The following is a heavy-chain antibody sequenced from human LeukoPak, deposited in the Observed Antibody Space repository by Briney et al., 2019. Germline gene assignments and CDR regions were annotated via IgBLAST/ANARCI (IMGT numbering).Heavy chain of an antibody. V-gene: IGHV3-33*01. Sequence: PGGSLRLSCAASGFTFSSYGMHWVRQAPGKGLEWVAVIWYDGSNKYYADSVKGRFTISRDNSKNTLYLQMNSLRAEDTAVYYCARDGVGYYDSSGPPSDYFDYWGQGTLVTVSS. CDR3: ARDGVGYYDSSGPPSDYFDY. CDR1: GFTFSSYG. J-gene: IGHJ4*02. D-gene: IGHD3-22*01. CDR2: IWYDGSNK.